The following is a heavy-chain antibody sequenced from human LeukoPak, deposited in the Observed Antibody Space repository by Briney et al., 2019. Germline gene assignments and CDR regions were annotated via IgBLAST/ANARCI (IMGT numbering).Heavy chain of an antibody. Sequence: SETLSLTCAVYGGSFSGYYWSWIRQPPEKGLEWIGEINHSGSTNYNPSLKSRVTISVDTSKNQFSLKLSSVTAADTAVYYCARQVFTMVRGVIVPVGYFDYWGQGTLVTVSS. D-gene: IGHD3-10*01. J-gene: IGHJ4*02. CDR2: INHSGST. CDR3: ARQVFTMVRGVIVPVGYFDY. CDR1: GGSFSGYY. V-gene: IGHV4-34*01.